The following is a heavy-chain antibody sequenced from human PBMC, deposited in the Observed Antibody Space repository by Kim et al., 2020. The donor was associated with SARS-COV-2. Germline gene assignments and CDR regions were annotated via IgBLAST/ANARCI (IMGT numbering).Heavy chain of an antibody. D-gene: IGHD6-13*01. CDR3: ARDRTAAYSSSWYDY. CDR1: GGSISSGGYY. CDR2: IYYSGST. Sequence: SQTLSLTCTVSGGSISSGGYYWSWIRQHPGKGLEWIGYIYYSGSTYYNPSLKSRVTISVDTSKNQFSLKLSSVTAADTAVYYCARDRTAAYSSSWYDYWGQGTLVTVSS. V-gene: IGHV4-31*03. J-gene: IGHJ4*02.